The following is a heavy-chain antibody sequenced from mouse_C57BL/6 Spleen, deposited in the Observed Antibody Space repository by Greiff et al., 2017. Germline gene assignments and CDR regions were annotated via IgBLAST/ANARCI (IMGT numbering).Heavy chain of an antibody. Sequence: VQLQESDAELVKPGASVKISCKVSGYTFTDHTIHWMKQRPEQGLEWIGYIYPRDGSTKYNEKFKGKATLTANKSSSTAYMQLNSMTSEDSAVYFCERGGGSGYAMDYWGQGTSVTVSS. J-gene: IGHJ4*01. D-gene: IGHD3-2*02. CDR1: GYTFTDHT. CDR3: ERGGGSGYAMDY. V-gene: IGHV1-78*01. CDR2: IYPRDGST.